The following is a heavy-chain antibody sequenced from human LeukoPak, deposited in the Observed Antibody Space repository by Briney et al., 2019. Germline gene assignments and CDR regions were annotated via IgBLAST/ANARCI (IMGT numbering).Heavy chain of an antibody. D-gene: IGHD5-12*01. CDR1: GGSISSSNW. CDR3: ARRASGYETSLGFDY. J-gene: IGHJ4*02. Sequence: SETLSLTCAVSGGSISSSNWWSWVRQPPGKGLEWIGEIYHSGSTNYNPSLKSRVTISVDKSKNQFSLKLSSVTAADTAVYYCARRASGYETSLGFDYWGQGTLVTVSS. CDR2: IYHSGST. V-gene: IGHV4-4*02.